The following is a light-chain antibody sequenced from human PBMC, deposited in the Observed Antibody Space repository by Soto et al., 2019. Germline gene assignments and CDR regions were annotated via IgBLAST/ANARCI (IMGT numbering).Light chain of an antibody. J-gene: IGLJ1*01. V-gene: IGLV2-23*01. Sequence: QSALTQPASELGSPRQSITFSSHETSSDVGRYKFVSWYQQHPGKAPKVMIYEGSKRPSGVSNRFSGSKSGNTASLTISGLQAEDEADYYCCSYTRSRTYVFGTGTKVTVL. CDR1: SSDVGRYKF. CDR2: EGS. CDR3: CSYTRSRTYV.